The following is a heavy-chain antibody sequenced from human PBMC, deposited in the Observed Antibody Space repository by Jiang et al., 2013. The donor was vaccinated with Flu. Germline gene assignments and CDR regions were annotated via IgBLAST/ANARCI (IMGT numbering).Heavy chain of an antibody. CDR3: ARASSGWNLNWFDP. CDR2: IIPIFGRA. D-gene: IGHD6-19*01. Sequence: LVESGAEVKKPGSSVKVSCKASGGTFSNYAISWVRQAPGQGLEWMGGIIPIFGRALHAQKFQGRVTITADESASTTYMELSSLRSEDTAVYYCARASSGWNLNWFDPWGQGTLVTVSS. CDR1: GGTFSNYA. V-gene: IGHV1-69*01. J-gene: IGHJ5*01.